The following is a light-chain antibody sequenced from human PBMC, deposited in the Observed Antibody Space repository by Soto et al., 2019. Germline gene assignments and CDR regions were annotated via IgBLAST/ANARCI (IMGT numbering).Light chain of an antibody. J-gene: IGLJ1*01. Sequence: QSVLTQPPSASGTPGQRVTISCSGSISNIGSNFVYWYQQRPGTAPRLLIYNNDQRPSGVPDRFSASKSGTSASLAISGLRSGDEADYYCAAWDDSLSAVVFATGTKGNVL. CDR2: NND. CDR1: ISNIGSNF. CDR3: AAWDDSLSAVV. V-gene: IGLV1-47*02.